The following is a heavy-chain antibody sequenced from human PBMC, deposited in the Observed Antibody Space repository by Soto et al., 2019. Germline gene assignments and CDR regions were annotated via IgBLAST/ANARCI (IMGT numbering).Heavy chain of an antibody. J-gene: IGHJ4*02. Sequence: QVQLQESGPGLVKPSETLSLTCTVSGGSISSYYWSWILQPPGKGLEWIGYIYYSGSTNYNPSLKSRVTISVDTSKNQFSLKLSSVTAADTAVYYCARSYPAYYFDYWGQGTLVTVSS. CDR2: IYYSGST. CDR3: ARSYPAYYFDY. V-gene: IGHV4-59*01. CDR1: GGSISSYY.